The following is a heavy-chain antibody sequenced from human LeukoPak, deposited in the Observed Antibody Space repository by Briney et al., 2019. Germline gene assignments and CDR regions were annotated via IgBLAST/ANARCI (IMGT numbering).Heavy chain of an antibody. Sequence: GGSLRLSCAASGFTFSTYGMSWVRQAPGKGLEWVAIIGGSGETTIYGDSVKGRLTISRDNAKNSLYLQMNSLRAEDTAVYYCALGGWLQPFDYWGQGTLVTVSS. CDR2: IGGSGETT. J-gene: IGHJ4*02. CDR3: ALGGWLQPFDY. V-gene: IGHV3-23*01. CDR1: GFTFSTYG. D-gene: IGHD5-24*01.